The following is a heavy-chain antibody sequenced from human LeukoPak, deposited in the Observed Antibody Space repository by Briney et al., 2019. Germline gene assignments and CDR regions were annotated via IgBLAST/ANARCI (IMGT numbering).Heavy chain of an antibody. CDR3: ARCRYTSGWLDAFDI. V-gene: IGHV3-33*01. Sequence: GGSLRLSCAASGFTFSSYGMHWVRQAPGKGLEWVAVIWYDGSNEYYADSVKGRFTISRDNSKTTVYLQMNSLRGDDTAVYYCARCRYTSGWLDAFDIWGQGTMVTVSS. J-gene: IGHJ3*02. CDR2: IWYDGSNE. D-gene: IGHD6-19*01. CDR1: GFTFSSYG.